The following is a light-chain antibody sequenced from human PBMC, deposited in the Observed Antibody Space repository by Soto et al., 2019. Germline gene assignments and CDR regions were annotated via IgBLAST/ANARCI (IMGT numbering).Light chain of an antibody. J-gene: IGKJ1*01. CDR2: LAS. CDR1: QAVNTR. V-gene: IGKV3-11*01. Sequence: EIVLTQSPATLSSFPGDRVTLSCRASQAVNTRLAWYQHKPGQAPRLLIYLASNRAAGVPARFSGSGSGTDFTLTISNVEHEDFAVYYCHQSQSWPRTFGQGTKADIK. CDR3: HQSQSWPRT.